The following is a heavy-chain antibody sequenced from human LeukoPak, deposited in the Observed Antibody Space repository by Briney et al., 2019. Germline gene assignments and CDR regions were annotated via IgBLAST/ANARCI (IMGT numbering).Heavy chain of an antibody. D-gene: IGHD2-21*02. CDR1: GFTVSINY. CDR2: IYSGGST. J-gene: IGHJ4*02. V-gene: IGHV3-66*01. CDR3: ARGSPRGGVTAPYY. Sequence: GGSLRLSCAASGFTVSINYMSWVRQAPGKGLEWASVIYSGGSTYYADSVKGRFTISRDISKNTLYLQMNSLRAEDTAVYHCARGSPRGGVTAPYYWGQGTLVTVSS.